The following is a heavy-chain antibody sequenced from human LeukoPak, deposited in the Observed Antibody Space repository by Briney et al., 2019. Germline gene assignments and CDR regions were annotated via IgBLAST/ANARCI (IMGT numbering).Heavy chain of an antibody. J-gene: IGHJ4*02. CDR3: ARPITCSSTTCYGPEGSPLGN. CDR1: GGTFSSYA. D-gene: IGHD2-2*01. CDR2: IIPIFGTA. V-gene: IGHV1-69*06. Sequence: ASVKVSCKASGGTFSSYAISWVRQAPGQGLEWMGGIIPIFGTANYAQKFQGRVTITADKSTSTAYMELSSLRSEDTAVYYCARPITCSSTTCYGPEGSPLGNWGQGTLVTVSS.